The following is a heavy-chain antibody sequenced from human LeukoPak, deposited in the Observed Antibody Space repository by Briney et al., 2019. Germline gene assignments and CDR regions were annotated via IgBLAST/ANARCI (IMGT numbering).Heavy chain of an antibody. Sequence: SETLSLTCIVSGGSTSGGNYYWGWIRQPPGKGLEWIGGISSSGNTYYNPSLKSRITISIDTSKNHFSLKLSSVTAADTAVYYCARLGAGPTYYDFWSGYSSFYFDYWGQGTLVTVPS. D-gene: IGHD3-3*01. CDR2: ISSSGNT. CDR3: ARLGAGPTYYDFWSGYSSFYFDY. V-gene: IGHV4-39*02. CDR1: GGSTSGGNYY. J-gene: IGHJ4*02.